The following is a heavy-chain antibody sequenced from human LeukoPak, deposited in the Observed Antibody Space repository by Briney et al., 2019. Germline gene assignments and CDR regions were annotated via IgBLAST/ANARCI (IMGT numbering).Heavy chain of an antibody. CDR2: IYPGDSET. CDR3: ARRGPDYYDSSGPSDLNAFDI. CDR1: GYSFTNYW. J-gene: IGHJ3*02. Sequence: GESLKISRKGSGYSFTNYWIGWVRQMPGNGLEWMGIIYPGDSETRYSPSFQGQVTISADKSISTAYLQWSSLKASDTAMYYCARRGPDYYDSSGPSDLNAFDIWGQGTMVTVSS. V-gene: IGHV5-51*01. D-gene: IGHD3-22*01.